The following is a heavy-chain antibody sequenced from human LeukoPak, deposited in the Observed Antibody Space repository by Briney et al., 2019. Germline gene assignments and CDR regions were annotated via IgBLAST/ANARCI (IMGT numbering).Heavy chain of an antibody. D-gene: IGHD1-26*01. CDR1: GGSVSSHY. CDR2: TNHVGST. Sequence: SETLSLTYTVSGGSVSSHYWTWIRQPPGKGLEWVAYTNHVGSTDYNPSLKSRVTISVDTSKNQFSLKLSSVTAADTAVYYCARHYDGRGSGSYYEDYWGQGTQVIVSS. CDR3: ARHYDGRGSGSYYEDY. V-gene: IGHV4-59*08. J-gene: IGHJ4*02.